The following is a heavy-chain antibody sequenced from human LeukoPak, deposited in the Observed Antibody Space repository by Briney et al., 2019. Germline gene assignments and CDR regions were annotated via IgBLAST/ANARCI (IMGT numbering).Heavy chain of an antibody. Sequence: SETLSLTCAVYFGSFSGYYWSWIRQPPGKGLEWIGEINHSGSTNYNPSLRSRLTISVDTSKNQFSLKLSSVTAADTAVYYCARSGYSSSWYTAFDIWGQGTMVTVSS. V-gene: IGHV4-34*01. CDR2: INHSGST. J-gene: IGHJ3*02. D-gene: IGHD6-13*01. CDR3: ARSGYSSSWYTAFDI. CDR1: FGSFSGYY.